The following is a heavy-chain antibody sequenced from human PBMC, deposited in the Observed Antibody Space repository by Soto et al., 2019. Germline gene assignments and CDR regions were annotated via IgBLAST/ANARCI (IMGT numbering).Heavy chain of an antibody. CDR1: GGSISSGDYY. Sequence: SETLSLTCTVSGGSISSGDYYWSWIRQPPGKGLEWIGYIYYSGSTYYNPSLKSRVTISVDTSKNQFSLKLSSVTAADTAVYYCARDYSSSWYRWFDPWGQGTLVTVSS. CDR2: IYYSGST. CDR3: ARDYSSSWYRWFDP. V-gene: IGHV4-30-4*01. J-gene: IGHJ5*02. D-gene: IGHD6-13*01.